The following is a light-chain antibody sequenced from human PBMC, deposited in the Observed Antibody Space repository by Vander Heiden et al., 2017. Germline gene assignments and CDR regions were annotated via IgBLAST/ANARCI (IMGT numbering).Light chain of an antibody. CDR3: QQYGSSPWT. J-gene: IGKJ1*01. CDR2: GAS. CDR1: QSVTSNY. V-gene: IGKV3-20*01. Sequence: ETVLTQSPGTLSLSPGERATLSCRASQSVTSNYLAWYQQKPGQAPRLLIYGASSRATGIPDRFSGSGSGTDFTLTIIRLEPEDFALYYCQQYGSSPWTFGQGTKVESK.